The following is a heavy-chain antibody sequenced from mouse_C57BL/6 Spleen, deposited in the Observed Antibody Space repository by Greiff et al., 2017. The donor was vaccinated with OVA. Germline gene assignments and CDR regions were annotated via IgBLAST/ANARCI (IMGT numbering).Heavy chain of an antibody. CDR1: GYTFTEYT. V-gene: IGHV1-62-2*01. D-gene: IGHD2-2*01. CDR3: ARHEERYGYDDYAMDY. CDR2: FYPGSGSI. Sequence: QVQLQQSGAELVKPGASVKLSCKASGYTFTEYTIHWVKQRSGQGLEWIGWFYPGSGSIKYNEKFKDKATLTADKSSSTVYMELSRLTSEDSAVYCCARHEERYGYDDYAMDYWGQGTSVTVSS. J-gene: IGHJ4*01.